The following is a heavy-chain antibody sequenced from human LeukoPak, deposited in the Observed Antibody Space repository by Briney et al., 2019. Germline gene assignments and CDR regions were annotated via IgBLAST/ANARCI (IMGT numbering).Heavy chain of an antibody. D-gene: IGHD1/OR15-1a*01. J-gene: IGHJ4*02. CDR2: ISSSGST. CDR3: VRDRHWTNDWVFDY. Sequence: ASETLSLTCTVSGDSISSGDYYWSWIRQPAGKGLEWIGRISSSGSTDYNPSLKSRVTISVDTSKNQFSLKLSSVTAADTAVYYCVRDRHWTNDWVFDYWGQGTLVTVSS. V-gene: IGHV4-61*02. CDR1: GDSISSGDYY.